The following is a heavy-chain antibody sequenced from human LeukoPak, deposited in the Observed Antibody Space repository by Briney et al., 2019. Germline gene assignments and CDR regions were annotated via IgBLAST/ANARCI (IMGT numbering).Heavy chain of an antibody. CDR3: AEGYRPREFDY. CDR1: GGSISSGGYY. Sequence: PSETLSLTCTVSGGSISSGGYYWSWIRQHPGKGLEWIGYIYYSGSTYYNPSLKSRVTISVDTSKNQFSLKLSSVTAADTAVYYCAEGYRPREFDYWGQGTLVTVSS. CDR2: IYYSGST. J-gene: IGHJ4*02. V-gene: IGHV4-31*03. D-gene: IGHD3-16*02.